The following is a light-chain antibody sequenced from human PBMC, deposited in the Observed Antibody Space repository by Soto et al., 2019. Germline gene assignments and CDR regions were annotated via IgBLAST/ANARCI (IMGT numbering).Light chain of an antibody. CDR2: EVN. Sequence: QSALTQSPSASGSPGQSVAISCTGTSSDVGGYNYVSWYQQHPGKAPKLMIYEVNKRPSGVPDRFSGSKSGNTASLTVSGLQAEDEADYYCSSYAGSSNVFGTGTKVTVL. CDR1: SSDVGGYNY. J-gene: IGLJ1*01. CDR3: SSYAGSSNV. V-gene: IGLV2-8*01.